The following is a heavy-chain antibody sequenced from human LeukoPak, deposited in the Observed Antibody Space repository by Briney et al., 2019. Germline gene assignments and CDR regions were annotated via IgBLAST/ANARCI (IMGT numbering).Heavy chain of an antibody. CDR1: GYTFTTFG. V-gene: IGHV1-18*01. CDR3: ARAGLTGSKVAFDV. CDR2: INSYNGNT. D-gene: IGHD1-20*01. J-gene: IGHJ3*01. Sequence: ASVKVSCKASGYTFTTFGISWVRQAPGQGLEWMGWINSYNGNTNYAQKLQGRVSMTTDTSTSTAYMELRSLRSDDTAVYYCARAGLTGSKVAFDVWGQGTMVTVSS.